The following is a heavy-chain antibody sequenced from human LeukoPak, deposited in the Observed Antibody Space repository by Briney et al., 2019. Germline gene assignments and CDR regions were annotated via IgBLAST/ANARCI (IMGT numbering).Heavy chain of an antibody. Sequence: SETLSLTCTVSGGSISSSSYYWGWIRQPPGKGLEWIGSIYYSGSTYYNPSLKSRVTISVDTSKNQFSLKLSSVTAADTAVYYCARKMKDYCDSSGYYPYYFDYWGQGTLVTVSS. J-gene: IGHJ4*02. CDR2: IYYSGST. CDR1: GGSISSSSYY. D-gene: IGHD3-22*01. CDR3: ARKMKDYCDSSGYYPYYFDY. V-gene: IGHV4-39*07.